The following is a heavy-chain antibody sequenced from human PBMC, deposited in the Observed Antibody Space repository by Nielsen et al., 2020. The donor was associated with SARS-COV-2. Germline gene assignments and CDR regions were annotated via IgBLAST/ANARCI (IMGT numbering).Heavy chain of an antibody. J-gene: IGHJ4*02. CDR3: TKVLFSSGWQAPFDS. Sequence: GESLKISCAASGFTFSIYAMHWVRQAPGKGLEWVAVVSNDGNIQYYSDSVKGRFTISRDNSKNTVYLQMNSLRPEDTAVYYCTKVLFSSGWQAPFDSWGQGTLVTVSS. CDR1: GFTFSIYA. V-gene: IGHV3-30*18. D-gene: IGHD6-19*01. CDR2: VSNDGNIQ.